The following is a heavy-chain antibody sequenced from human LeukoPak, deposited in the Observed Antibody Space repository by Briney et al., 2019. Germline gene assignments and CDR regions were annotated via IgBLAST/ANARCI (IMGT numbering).Heavy chain of an antibody. J-gene: IGHJ4*02. Sequence: GGSLRLPCAASGFTFSTYGMSWVRQAPGKGLEWVSAISGSGGSTNYADSVKGRFTISRDNSKNTLYLQMNSLGAEDTAVYYCAKSRWLQPFYFDYWGQGTLVTVSS. CDR3: AKSRWLQPFYFDY. V-gene: IGHV3-23*01. D-gene: IGHD5-24*01. CDR2: ISGSGGST. CDR1: GFTFSTYG.